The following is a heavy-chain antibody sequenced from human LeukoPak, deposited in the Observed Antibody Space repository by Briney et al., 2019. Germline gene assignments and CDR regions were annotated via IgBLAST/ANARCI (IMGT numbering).Heavy chain of an antibody. V-gene: IGHV3-7*01. CDR1: GFTFNSYW. Sequence: GGSLRLSCAASGFTFNSYWMSWVRQTPGKGLEWVANIKQDGSEKYYVGSVKGRFTVSRDNAKSSLFLQMNSLRVEDTAVYYCARGPTPSYYYGSGSYYSLDFWGQGTLVTVSS. CDR2: IKQDGSEK. CDR3: ARGPTPSYYYGSGSYYSLDF. J-gene: IGHJ4*02. D-gene: IGHD3-10*01.